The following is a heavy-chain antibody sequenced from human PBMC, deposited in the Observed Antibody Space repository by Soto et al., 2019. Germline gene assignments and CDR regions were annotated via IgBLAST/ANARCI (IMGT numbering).Heavy chain of an antibody. V-gene: IGHV3-7*01. D-gene: IGHD6-19*01. CDR2: IKQDGSEK. CDR3: ARTDSSGWTLEPYFQD. J-gene: IGHJ1*01. CDR1: GFTFSSYW. Sequence: EVQLVESGGGLVQPGGSLRLSCAASGFTFSSYWMSWVRQAPGKGLEWVANIKQDGSEKYYVDSVKGRFTISRDNAKNSLYLQMNSLRAEDTAVYYCARTDSSGWTLEPYFQDWGQGTLVTVSS.